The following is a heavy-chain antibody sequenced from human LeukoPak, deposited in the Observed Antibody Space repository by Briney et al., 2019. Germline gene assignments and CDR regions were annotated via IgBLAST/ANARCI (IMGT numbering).Heavy chain of an antibody. V-gene: IGHV3-21*01. CDR3: ARATSNPNYYDSSGYL. CDR2: ISSSSSYI. Sequence: GGSLRLSCAASGFTFSSYSMNWVRQAPGKGLEWVSSISSSSSYIYYADSVKGRFTISRDNSKNTLYLQMNSLRAEDTAVYYCARATSNPNYYDSSGYLWGQGTLVTVSS. CDR1: GFTFSSYS. D-gene: IGHD3-22*01. J-gene: IGHJ4*02.